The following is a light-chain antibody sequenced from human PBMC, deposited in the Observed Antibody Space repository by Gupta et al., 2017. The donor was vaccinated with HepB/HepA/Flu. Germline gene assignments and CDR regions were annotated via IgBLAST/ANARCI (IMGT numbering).Light chain of an antibody. CDR1: SSNIGKNY. CDR3: GTGDSSLSAWV. J-gene: IGLJ3*02. V-gene: IGLV1-51*02. Sequence: QSVLTQPPSVSAAPGQKVTISCSGSSSNIGKNYVSWYQQVPGTAPKLLIYENNKRPSGIPDRFSGSKSGTSATLGITGLQTGDEADYYCGTGDSSLSAWVFGGGTKLTVL. CDR2: ENN.